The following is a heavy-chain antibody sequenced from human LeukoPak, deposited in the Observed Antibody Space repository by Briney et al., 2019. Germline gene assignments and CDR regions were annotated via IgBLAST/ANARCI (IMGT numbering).Heavy chain of an antibody. V-gene: IGHV5-51*01. J-gene: IGHJ5*02. CDR2: VYPGDSST. Sequence: GPPLKISSKGSGSRFTTYWIAWVRQMPGKGLEWMGIVYPGDSSTKYSRSFQGQVTISHAKSLNTAYLQWSSLAASDTAMYYCARLTGYYDTSGYYRSYNWFVPWGQGTLVTVS. CDR3: ARLTGYYDTSGYYRSYNWFVP. CDR1: GSRFTTYW. D-gene: IGHD3-22*01.